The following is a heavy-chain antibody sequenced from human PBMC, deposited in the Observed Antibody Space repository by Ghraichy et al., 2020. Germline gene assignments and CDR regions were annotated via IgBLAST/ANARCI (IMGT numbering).Heavy chain of an antibody. V-gene: IGHV4-34*01. J-gene: IGHJ1*01. D-gene: IGHD6-13*01. CDR1: GGSFSGYY. Sequence: SETLSLTCAVYGGSFSGYYWSWIRQPPGKGLEWIGEINHSGSTNYNPSLKGRVTISVDTSKNQFSLKLSSVTAADTAVYYCARGHGRNGPSYSFFSWSKRYFQHWGQGTLVTVSS. CDR2: INHSGST. CDR3: ARGHGRNGPSYSFFSWSKRYFQH.